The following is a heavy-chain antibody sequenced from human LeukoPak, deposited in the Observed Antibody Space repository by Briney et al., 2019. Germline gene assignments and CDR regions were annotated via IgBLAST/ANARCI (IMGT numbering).Heavy chain of an antibody. CDR3: ARLDYYDSSGYGTTNDY. J-gene: IGHJ4*02. V-gene: IGHV3-21*04. Sequence: GGSLRLSCAASGFTFSSYTMNWVRQAPGKGLEWVSSITSSSSYIYYADSVKGRFTISRDNAKNSLYLQMNSLRAEDTAVYYCARLDYYDSSGYGTTNDYWGQGTLVTVSS. CDR1: GFTFSSYT. D-gene: IGHD3-22*01. CDR2: ITSSSSYI.